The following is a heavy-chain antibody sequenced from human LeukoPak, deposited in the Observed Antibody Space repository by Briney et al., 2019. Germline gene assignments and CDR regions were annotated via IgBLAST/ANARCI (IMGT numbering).Heavy chain of an antibody. CDR3: ARVGGYYFDY. J-gene: IGHJ4*02. CDR1: GGSFSGYY. D-gene: IGHD3-10*01. CDR2: INHSGST. V-gene: IGHV4-34*01. Sequence: SETLSLTCAVYGGSFSGYYWSWIRQPPGKRLEWVGEINHSGSTNYNPSLKSRVTISVDTSKNQFSLKLSSVTAADTAVYYCARVGGYYFDYWGQGTLVTVSS.